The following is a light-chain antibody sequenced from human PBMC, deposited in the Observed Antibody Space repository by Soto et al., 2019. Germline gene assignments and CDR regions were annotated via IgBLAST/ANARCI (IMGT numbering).Light chain of an antibody. CDR1: QSISIY. V-gene: IGKV1-39*01. Sequence: IHMTQSPSSLSASVGDRVTITCRASQSISIYLNWYQQKPGKAPKVLIYTASSLQSGVPSRFSGIGSGTDFTLSISSLQPEDFATYYCQQTYSGPLTFGGGTKVDIK. J-gene: IGKJ4*01. CDR3: QQTYSGPLT. CDR2: TAS.